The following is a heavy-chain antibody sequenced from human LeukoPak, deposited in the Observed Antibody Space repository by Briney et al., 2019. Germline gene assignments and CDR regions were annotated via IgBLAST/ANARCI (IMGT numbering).Heavy chain of an antibody. CDR3: ARVRGSSLSASYVDV. V-gene: IGHV3-48*01. CDR1: GFTLRDYS. Sequence: GGTLRLSCAGSGFTLRDYSVNWVRQAPGKGLEGVSFIFVTGSPIYYADSVKGRFTIPRDNAKNSVYVQMNSLRAENTAVYYCARVRGSSLSASYVDVWGKGTTVTASS. J-gene: IGHJ6*03. CDR2: IFVTGSPI.